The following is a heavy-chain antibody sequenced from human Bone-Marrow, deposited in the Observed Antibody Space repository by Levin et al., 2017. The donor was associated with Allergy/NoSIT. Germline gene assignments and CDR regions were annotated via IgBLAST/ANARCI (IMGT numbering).Heavy chain of an antibody. CDR1: GFTFSNAW. V-gene: IGHV3-15*01. CDR2: IKTKSDGGTA. Sequence: PGESLKISCAASGFTFSNAWMTWVRQVPGKGLEWVGHIKTKSDGGTADYSAAVKGRFTISRDDSQSTVFLQLNSLKTDDTAVYYCATVAIVPMVYSMYDQWGQGTLVTVSS. J-gene: IGHJ4*02. CDR3: ATVAIVPMVYSMYDQ. D-gene: IGHD2-8*01.